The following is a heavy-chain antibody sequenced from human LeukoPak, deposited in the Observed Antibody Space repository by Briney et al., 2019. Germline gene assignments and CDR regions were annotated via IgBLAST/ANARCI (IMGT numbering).Heavy chain of an antibody. CDR1: GGSISSYY. CDR2: IYYSGST. D-gene: IGHD3-10*01. V-gene: IGHV4-59*01. Sequence: PSETLSLTCTVSGGSISSYYWSWIRQPPGKGLEWIGYIYYSGSTNYNPSLKSRVTISVDTSKNQFSLKLSSVTAADTAVYYCAKDMSRGSYPSNFDYWGQGTLVTVSS. J-gene: IGHJ4*02. CDR3: AKDMSRGSYPSNFDY.